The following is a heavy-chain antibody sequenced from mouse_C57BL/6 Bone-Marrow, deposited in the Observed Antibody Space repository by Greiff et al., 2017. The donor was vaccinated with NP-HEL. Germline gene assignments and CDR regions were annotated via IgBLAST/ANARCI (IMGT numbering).Heavy chain of an antibody. CDR1: GFTFSDYY. D-gene: IGHD2-5*01. J-gene: IGHJ2*01. CDR3: AREGSYYSNPYYFDY. Sequence: EVQLVESEGGLVQPGSSMKLSCTASGFTFSDYYMAWVRQVPEKGLEWVANINYDGSSTYYLDSLKSRFIISRDNAKNILYLQMSSLKSEDTATYYCAREGSYYSNPYYFDYWGQGTTLTVSS. CDR2: INYDGSST. V-gene: IGHV5-16*01.